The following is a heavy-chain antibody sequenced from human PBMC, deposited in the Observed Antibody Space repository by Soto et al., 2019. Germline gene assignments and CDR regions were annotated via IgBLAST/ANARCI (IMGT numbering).Heavy chain of an antibody. V-gene: IGHV3-15*01. Sequence: EVQLVESGGGLVNPGGSLRLSCAASGITFTYAWMTWVRQAPGRGLEWVGRVKSEAGGGTIDYAAPVKGSSTISRDDSRSMLYLQMNSLKSEDTAFSYCAHIGDLPPTEVFRTWGQGTVVTVSS. CDR2: VKSEAGGGTI. CDR3: AHIGDLPPTEVFRT. D-gene: IGHD2-21*01. J-gene: IGHJ3*01. CDR1: GITFTYAW.